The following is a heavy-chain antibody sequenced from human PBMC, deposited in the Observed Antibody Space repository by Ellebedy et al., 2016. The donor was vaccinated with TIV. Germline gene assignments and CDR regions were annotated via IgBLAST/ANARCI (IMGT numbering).Heavy chain of an antibody. Sequence: GESLKISCAASGFTFSSYGMHWVRQAPGKGLEWVAFIRYDGSNKYYADSVKGRFTISRDNSKNTLYLQMNSLRAEDTAVYYCAKTNYVRGFHYYYGMDVWGQGTTVTVSS. CDR1: GFTFSSYG. CDR3: AKTNYVRGFHYYYGMDV. CDR2: IRYDGSNK. V-gene: IGHV3-30*02. D-gene: IGHD3-10*02. J-gene: IGHJ6*02.